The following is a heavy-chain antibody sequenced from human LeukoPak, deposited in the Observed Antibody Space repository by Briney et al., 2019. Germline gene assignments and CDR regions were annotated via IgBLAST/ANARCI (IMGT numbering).Heavy chain of an antibody. D-gene: IGHD4-23*01. J-gene: IGHJ4*02. CDR2: IKQDGSIK. CDR3: ARDRDDGGFEY. CDR1: GFTFSNYW. Sequence: TGGSLTLSCAASGFTFSNYWMSSVRQAPKKGLEWVANIKQDGSIKQYVDSMKGRFSISRDNAKNSLYLQMHSLRGEDTGVYYCARDRDDGGFEYWGQGTLVTVSS. V-gene: IGHV3-7*01.